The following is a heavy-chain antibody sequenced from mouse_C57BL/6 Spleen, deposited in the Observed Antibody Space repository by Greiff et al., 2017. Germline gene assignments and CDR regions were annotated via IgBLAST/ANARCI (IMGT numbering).Heavy chain of an antibody. CDR2: ISNCSSTI. CDR1: GFTFSDYG. J-gene: IGHJ2*01. D-gene: IGHD4-1*01. V-gene: IGHV5-17*01. Sequence: VQLKESGGGLVKPGGSLKLSCAASGFTFSDYGMHWVRQAPGKGLEWVAYISNCSSTIYSAATMQGRFTISIDNAKNTLFLQMTSLRAEDTAMYCCARRTGAYYFGYWGQGTTLTVSS. CDR3: ARRTGAYYFGY.